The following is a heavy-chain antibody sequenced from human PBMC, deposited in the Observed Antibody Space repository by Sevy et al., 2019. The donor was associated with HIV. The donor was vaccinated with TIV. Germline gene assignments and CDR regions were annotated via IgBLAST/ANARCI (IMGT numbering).Heavy chain of an antibody. CDR3: AREYNWNINFDY. J-gene: IGHJ4*02. Sequence: ASVKVSCKASGYTFTSYGISWVRQAPGQGLEWMGWISPYNGKTNYAQKLQGRVTMTTDTSTSTAYMEVRSLRSDDTAGYYCAREYNWNINFDYWGQGTLVTVSS. CDR1: GYTFTSYG. D-gene: IGHD1-1*01. CDR2: ISPYNGKT. V-gene: IGHV1-18*01.